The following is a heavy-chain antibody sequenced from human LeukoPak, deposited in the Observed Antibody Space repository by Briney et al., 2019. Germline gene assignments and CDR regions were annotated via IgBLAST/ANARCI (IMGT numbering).Heavy chain of an antibody. Sequence: GGSLRLSCTASGFAVGEYTMSWFRQAPGKGLEGVGFIRSKTYGGTTEYAASVKGRFTMSRDAYNSTAYLQLNSLTNKDTVVSSCTSETSYSYDTSGSDYWGQGTLVTVSS. CDR3: TSETSYSYDTSGSDY. J-gene: IGHJ4*02. CDR1: GFAVGEYT. CDR2: IRSKTYGGTT. D-gene: IGHD3-22*01. V-gene: IGHV3-49*03.